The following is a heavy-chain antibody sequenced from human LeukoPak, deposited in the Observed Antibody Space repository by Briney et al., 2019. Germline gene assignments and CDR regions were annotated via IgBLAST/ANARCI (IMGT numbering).Heavy chain of an antibody. D-gene: IGHD5-24*01. CDR1: GFTFSSYT. V-gene: IGHV3-48*01. J-gene: IGHJ4*02. CDR2: IGSSSSTI. CDR3: AKDQNFVGWGDGYNSWFDY. Sequence: PGGSLRLSCEASGFTFSSYTMNWVRQAPGKGLEWVSYIGSSSSTIYYADSVKGRFTISRDNSKNTLYLQMNSLRAEDTAVYYCAKDQNFVGWGDGYNSWFDYWGQGTLVTVSS.